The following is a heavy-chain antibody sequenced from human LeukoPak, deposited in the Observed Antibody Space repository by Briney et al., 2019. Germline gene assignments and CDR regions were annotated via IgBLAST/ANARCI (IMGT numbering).Heavy chain of an antibody. Sequence: GGSLRLSCVVSGFSFSRYWMNWVRQAPGKGLVWVSRINSDESSASYPDSVNGLITISRDNAKNTLYLQMNSLRAEDTAVYYCARETNWGPDYWGQGTLVTVSS. V-gene: IGHV3-74*01. CDR2: INSDESSA. J-gene: IGHJ4*02. D-gene: IGHD7-27*01. CDR3: ARETNWGPDY. CDR1: GFSFSRYW.